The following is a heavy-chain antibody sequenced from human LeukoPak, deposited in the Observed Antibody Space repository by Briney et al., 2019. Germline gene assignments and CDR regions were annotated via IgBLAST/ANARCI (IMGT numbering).Heavy chain of an antibody. CDR3: TRSHSFGKDFDY. CDR1: GFTFSSYW. D-gene: IGHD3-10*01. Sequence: GGSLRPSCAASGFTFSSYWMSWVRQAPGKGLEWVANIKQDGSEKYYVDSVRGRFTISRDNAKNSLYLQMNSLRAEDTAVYYCTRSHSFGKDFDYWGQGTLVTVSS. J-gene: IGHJ4*02. V-gene: IGHV3-7*01. CDR2: IKQDGSEK.